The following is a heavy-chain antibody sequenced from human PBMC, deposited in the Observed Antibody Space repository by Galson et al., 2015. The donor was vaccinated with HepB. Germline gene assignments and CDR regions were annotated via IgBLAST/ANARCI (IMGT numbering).Heavy chain of an antibody. V-gene: IGHV1-46*01. CDR2: INPSGGGT. CDR3: ARARDIAMVY. D-gene: IGHD5-18*01. Sequence: SVKVSCKASGYTFATYFMHWVRQAPGQGLEWMGIINPSGGGTTYAQKSRGRVTMSRDTSTSTVYMELSSLRSEDTAVYYCARARDIAMVYWGQGTLVTVSS. CDR1: GYTFATYF. J-gene: IGHJ4*02.